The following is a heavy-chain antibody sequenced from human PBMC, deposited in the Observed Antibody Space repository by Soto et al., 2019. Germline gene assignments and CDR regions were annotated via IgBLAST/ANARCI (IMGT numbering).Heavy chain of an antibody. V-gene: IGHV3-33*01. J-gene: IGHJ4*02. CDR1: GFNFGNFG. CDR3: ARGLRGVLDY. D-gene: IGHD5-12*01. CDR2: ISNDENIK. Sequence: PGGSLRLSCVASGFNFGNFGMHWVRQAPGKGLEWLTVISNDENIKQDSVRGRFAIARDNSKNTLYLHLTSLRAEDTARYYCARGLRGVLDYWGQGTLVTVSS.